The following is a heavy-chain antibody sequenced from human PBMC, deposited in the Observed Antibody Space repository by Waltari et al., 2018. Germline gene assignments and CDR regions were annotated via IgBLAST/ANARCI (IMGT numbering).Heavy chain of an antibody. D-gene: IGHD3-10*01. V-gene: IGHV3-53*02. Sequence: EVRLVETGGGLIQPGGSLRLSCAASDFSVSNHYMSWVRQAPGKGLEWVSLINISGQRGYAASVQGRFTISRDNSKNVLYLQMNSLRVDDTAVYYCARSEGGVPAARHLDNWGQGTLVTVSS. CDR3: ARSEGGVPAARHLDN. J-gene: IGHJ4*02. CDR2: INISGQR. CDR1: DFSVSNHY.